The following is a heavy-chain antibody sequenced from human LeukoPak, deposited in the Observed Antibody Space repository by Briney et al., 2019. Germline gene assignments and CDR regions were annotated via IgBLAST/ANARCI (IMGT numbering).Heavy chain of an antibody. Sequence: PGGSLRLSCAASGFTFSDYEMNWVRQAPGKGLEWLSYICRNGSAIHYADSVKGRFTISRDNAENSLYLQMNSLRAEDTAVYYCARDGTPHYTTGWVFFDYWGQGTLVTVSS. J-gene: IGHJ4*02. CDR3: ARDGTPHYTTGWVFFDY. D-gene: IGHD6-25*01. CDR1: GFTFSDYE. V-gene: IGHV3-48*03. CDR2: ICRNGSAI.